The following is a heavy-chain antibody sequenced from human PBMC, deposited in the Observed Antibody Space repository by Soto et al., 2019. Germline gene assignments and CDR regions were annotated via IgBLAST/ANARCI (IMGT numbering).Heavy chain of an antibody. CDR1: GGTFSTYA. CDR3: ARSGPIVGATQFDY. Sequence: GASVKDSCKASGGTFSTYAINWVRQAPGQGLEWMGGIIPIFGTANYAQKFQGRVTITADESTSTAYMELSSLRSEDTAVYYCARSGPIVGATQFDYWGQGTLVTVSS. J-gene: IGHJ4*02. CDR2: IIPIFGTA. V-gene: IGHV1-69*13. D-gene: IGHD1-26*01.